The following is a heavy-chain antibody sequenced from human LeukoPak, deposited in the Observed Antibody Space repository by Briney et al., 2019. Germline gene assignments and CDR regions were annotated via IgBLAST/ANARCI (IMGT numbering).Heavy chain of an antibody. CDR1: GFTFSTYA. Sequence: GGSLRLSCVTSGFTFSTYAMSWLRQAPGKGLEWVSIISGSGERTYYAGSVKGRFTVSRDNSKNTLYLQMKSLRAEDTAVYYCVSQSYSGSDNYYFHYWGQGTLVAVSS. J-gene: IGHJ4*02. V-gene: IGHV3-23*01. D-gene: IGHD1-26*01. CDR3: VSQSYSGSDNYYFHY. CDR2: ISGSGERT.